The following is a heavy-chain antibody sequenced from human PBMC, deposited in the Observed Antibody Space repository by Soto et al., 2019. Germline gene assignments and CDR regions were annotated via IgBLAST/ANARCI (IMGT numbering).Heavy chain of an antibody. V-gene: IGHV3-7*03. Sequence: EVQLVESGGGLVQPGGSLRLSCAVSGLTFSDYWMSWVRQAPGKGLEWVANIRQDESEKNYADSVKGRFTISRDNAKSSVYLQMTSLRAEDTAVYYCTNDKFSGSYYVRGLTYYFEYWGQGTLVTVSS. J-gene: IGHJ4*02. CDR2: IRQDESEK. D-gene: IGHD1-26*01. CDR1: GLTFSDYW. CDR3: TNDKFSGSYYVRGLTYYFEY.